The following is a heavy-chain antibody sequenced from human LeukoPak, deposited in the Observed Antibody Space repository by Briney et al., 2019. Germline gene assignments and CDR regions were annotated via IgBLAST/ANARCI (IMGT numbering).Heavy chain of an antibody. V-gene: IGHV3-73*01. CDR1: GFTFSGSA. J-gene: IGHJ4*02. D-gene: IGHD3-22*01. CDR2: IRSKANSYAT. CDR3: TFTYYYDSSGSLLADY. Sequence: GGSLRLSCAASGFTFSGSAMHWVRQASGKGLEWVGRIRSKANSYATAYAASVKGRFTISRDDSKNTAYLQMNSLKTEDTAVYYCTFTYYYDSSGSLLADYWGQGTLVTVSS.